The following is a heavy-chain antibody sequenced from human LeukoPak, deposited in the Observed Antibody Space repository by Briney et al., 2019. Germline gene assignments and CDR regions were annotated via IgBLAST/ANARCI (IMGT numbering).Heavy chain of an antibody. Sequence: ASVKVSCKASGYTFTSYYMHWVRQAPGRGLEWMGWISTYNDNTKYAQKVQGRVTMTTDTSTSTAYMELRSLRSDDTAVYYCARRHVTASTDGFDIWGQGTMVTVSS. CDR2: ISTYNDNT. D-gene: IGHD5-18*01. V-gene: IGHV1-18*04. CDR3: ARRHVTASTDGFDI. CDR1: GYTFTSYY. J-gene: IGHJ3*02.